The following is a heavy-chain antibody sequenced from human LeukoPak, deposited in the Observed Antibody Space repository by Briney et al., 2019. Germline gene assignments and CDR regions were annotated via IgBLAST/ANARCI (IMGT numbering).Heavy chain of an antibody. CDR2: IYYTGST. CDR3: ARERYSNDPFDY. Sequence: SETLTLTCTVSGGSISSYYWSWIRQSPGKGLEWIGYIYYTGSTNYKLSLESRVTISVATSKNQFSLKLSSVTAADTAVYYCARERYSNDPFDYWGQGTLVTVSS. D-gene: IGHD4-11*01. V-gene: IGHV4-59*01. CDR1: GGSISSYY. J-gene: IGHJ4*02.